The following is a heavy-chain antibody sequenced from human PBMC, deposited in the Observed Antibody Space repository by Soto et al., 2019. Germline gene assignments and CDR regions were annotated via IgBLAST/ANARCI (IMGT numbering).Heavy chain of an antibody. CDR1: GFTFSSYA. Sequence: EVQLLESGGGLVQPGGSLRLSCAASGFTFSSYAMSWVRQAPGKGLEWVSAISGSGGSKYYADSVKGRFTISRDNSKNTLYLQMNSLRAEDTAVYYCAKNGDDYVWGSYRPSDYWGQGTLVTVSS. V-gene: IGHV3-23*01. CDR3: AKNGDDYVWGSYRPSDY. J-gene: IGHJ4*02. CDR2: ISGSGGSK. D-gene: IGHD3-16*02.